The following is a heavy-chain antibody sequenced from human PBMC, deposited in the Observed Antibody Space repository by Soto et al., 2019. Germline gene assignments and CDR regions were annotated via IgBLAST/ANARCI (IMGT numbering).Heavy chain of an antibody. CDR3: ARGAEYQLLDRDYFYGMDV. D-gene: IGHD2-2*02. Sequence: QGQLVESGGGVVQPGRSLRLSCAASAFTLSTHGMHWVRQAPGKGLEWVAVISYDGSNKYYADSVRGRFTISRDNSKNTLFLQMNSLRPEDTAVYYCARGAEYQLLDRDYFYGMDVWGQGTTVSVSS. CDR2: ISYDGSNK. CDR1: AFTLSTHG. J-gene: IGHJ6*02. V-gene: IGHV3-30*03.